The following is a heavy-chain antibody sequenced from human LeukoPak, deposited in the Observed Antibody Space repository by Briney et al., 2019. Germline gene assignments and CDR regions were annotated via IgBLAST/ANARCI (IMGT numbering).Heavy chain of an antibody. CDR1: GYSFTSYW. CDR3: ARQSSYDYVWGSYRYRDYYYYMDV. D-gene: IGHD3-16*02. CDR2: IYPGDSDT. V-gene: IGHV5-51*01. J-gene: IGHJ6*03. Sequence: GESLKISCKGSGYSFTSYWIGWVRQMPGKGLEWMGIIYPGDSDTRYSPSFQGQVTISADKSISTAYLQWSSLKASDTAMYYCARQSSYDYVWGSYRYRDYYYYMDVWGKGTTVTISS.